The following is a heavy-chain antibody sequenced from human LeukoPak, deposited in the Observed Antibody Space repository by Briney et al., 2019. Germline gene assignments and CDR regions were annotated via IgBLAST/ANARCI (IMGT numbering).Heavy chain of an antibody. D-gene: IGHD1-1*01. J-gene: IGHJ3*02. V-gene: IGHV1-18*01. Sequence: AAVTVSFKASGYTFTRYGISWVRQAPGQGLEGMGWISAYNGNTNYAQKLQGRVTMTTDTSTSTAYMELRRLRSDDTAVYYCARERLTTGYAFDIWGQGTMVTVSS. CDR3: ARERLTTGYAFDI. CDR2: ISAYNGNT. CDR1: GYTFTRYG.